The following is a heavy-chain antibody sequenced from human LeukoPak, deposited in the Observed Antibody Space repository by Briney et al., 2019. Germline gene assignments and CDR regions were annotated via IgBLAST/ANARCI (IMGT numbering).Heavy chain of an antibody. CDR2: IYTSGST. V-gene: IGHV4-61*02. J-gene: IGHJ4*02. Sequence: PSQTLSLTCTVSGGSISSGSYYWSWIRQPAGKGLEWIGRIYTSGSTNYNPSLKSRVTISVDTSKNQFSLKLSSVTAADTAVYYCARLDPTYSNYAFDYWGQGTLVTVSS. CDR3: ARLDPTYSNYAFDY. CDR1: GGSISSGSYY. D-gene: IGHD4-11*01.